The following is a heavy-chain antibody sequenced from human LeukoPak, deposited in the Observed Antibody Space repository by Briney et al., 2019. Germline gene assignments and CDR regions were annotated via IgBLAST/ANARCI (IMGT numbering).Heavy chain of an antibody. V-gene: IGHV4-39*07. CDR2: IYYSGST. J-gene: IGHJ4*02. CDR3: ARELDYGDYVGGPYYFDN. D-gene: IGHD4-17*01. CDR1: GGSINSNNYY. Sequence: SETLSLTCTVSGGSINSNNYYWGWIRQPPGKGLEWIGTIYYSGSTYYNPSLTSRVNISVDTSKSQFSLKLSSVTAADTAVYYCARELDYGDYVGGPYYFDNWGQGTLVTVSS.